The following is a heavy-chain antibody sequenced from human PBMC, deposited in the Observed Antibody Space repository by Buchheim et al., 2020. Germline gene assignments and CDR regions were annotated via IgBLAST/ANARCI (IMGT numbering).Heavy chain of an antibody. J-gene: IGHJ2*01. V-gene: IGHV4-30-4*01. D-gene: IGHD6-6*01. Sequence: QVQLQESGPGLVKPSQTLSLTCTVSGGSIGSGDFYWSWIRQTPGKGLEWIGYISYTGSSYYTPSLKSRVSISEDTSKNQFSLKLSSVTAADTAVFFCARSSIAATGSVWNFDLWGRGT. CDR1: GGSIGSGDFY. CDR3: ARSSIAATGSVWNFDL. CDR2: ISYTGSS.